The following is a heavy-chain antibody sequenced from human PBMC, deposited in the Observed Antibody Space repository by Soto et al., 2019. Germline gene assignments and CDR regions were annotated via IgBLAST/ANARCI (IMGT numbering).Heavy chain of an antibody. V-gene: IGHV3-21*01. CDR3: ARDTRPPDAFDI. J-gene: IGHJ3*02. Sequence: GGSLRLSCAASGFTFSLYSLNWVRQAPGKGLEWVSSISDNGKYIYYADSVKGRFTISRDNAKNSLYLQMNSLRAEDTAVYYCARDTRPPDAFDIWGQGTMVTV. CDR2: ISDNGKYI. CDR1: GFTFSLYS.